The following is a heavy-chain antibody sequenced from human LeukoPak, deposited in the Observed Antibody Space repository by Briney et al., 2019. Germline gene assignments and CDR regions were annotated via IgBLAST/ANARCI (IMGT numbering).Heavy chain of an antibody. J-gene: IGHJ4*02. D-gene: IGHD4-11*01. CDR3: ARDGIVGDYSYSDY. CDR2: ISPNSGGT. CDR1: GYTFTGYY. V-gene: IGHV1-2*02. Sequence: GASVKVSCKASGYTFTGYYIHWVRQVPGQGLEWMGWISPNSGGTNYAQKFQGRVTMTRDTSISTAYMELSRLRSDEPAVYYCARDGIVGDYSYSDYWGQGTLVTVSS.